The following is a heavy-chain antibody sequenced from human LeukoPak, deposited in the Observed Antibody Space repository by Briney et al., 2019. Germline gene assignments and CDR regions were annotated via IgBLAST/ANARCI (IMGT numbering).Heavy chain of an antibody. CDR3: TKGRSNHY. Sequence: TGGSLRLSCAASGFTFSDFWMRWVRQAPGKGLEWVANINQDGSENYYVDSVKGRFTISRDNAKNSLYLQMNSLRAEDTAVYYCTKGRSNHYWGQGTLVTVST. D-gene: IGHD3-10*01. V-gene: IGHV3-7*01. CDR1: GFTFSDFW. CDR2: INQDGSEN. J-gene: IGHJ4*02.